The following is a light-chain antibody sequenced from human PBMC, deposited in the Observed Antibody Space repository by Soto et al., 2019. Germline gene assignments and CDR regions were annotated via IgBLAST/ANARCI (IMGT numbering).Light chain of an antibody. CDR3: QQYNNWLT. CDR2: GAS. CDR1: QSVATN. V-gene: IGKV3-15*01. Sequence: EAVRTQSPATLSVSPGDRVTLSCRASQSVATNLAWYQQRPGQAPRLLIYGASKRAIGLPARFSGSGSGTEFTLTISSLQSEDFAVYYCQQYNNWLTFGQGTKVDIK. J-gene: IGKJ1*01.